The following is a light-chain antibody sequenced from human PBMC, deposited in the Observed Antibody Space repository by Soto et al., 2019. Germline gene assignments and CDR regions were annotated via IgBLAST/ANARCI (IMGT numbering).Light chain of an antibody. J-gene: IGKJ1*01. CDR2: DAS. CDR3: QQYGSSPRT. CDR1: QSVSSY. V-gene: IGKV3-20*01. Sequence: EIVLTQSPATLSLSPGERATLSCRASQSVSSYLAWYQQKPGQAPRLLIYDASNRATGIPARFSGSGSGTDFTLTISRLEPEDFAVYYCQQYGSSPRTFGQGTKV.